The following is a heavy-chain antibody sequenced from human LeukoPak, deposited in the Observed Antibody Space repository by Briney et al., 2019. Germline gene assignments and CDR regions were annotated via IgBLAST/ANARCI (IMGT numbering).Heavy chain of an antibody. CDR2: ISGSGRNT. J-gene: IGHJ6*03. Sequence: GGSLRLSCAASGFTFSSYSMNWVRQAPGKGLEWVSGISGSGRNTYYADSVKGRFTISRDSSKNTLFLQMNSLRADDTAVYYCAREYSYMDVWGKGTTVTVSS. V-gene: IGHV3-23*01. CDR1: GFTFSSYS. CDR3: AREYSYMDV.